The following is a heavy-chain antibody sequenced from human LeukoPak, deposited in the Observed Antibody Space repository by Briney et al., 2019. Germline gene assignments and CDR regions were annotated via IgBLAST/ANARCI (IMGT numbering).Heavy chain of an antibody. V-gene: IGHV3-23*01. Sequence: GGSLRLSCAASGFTFSNYAMTWVCQAPGKGLEWVSGIRGSGGSTYYADSVKGRFTISRDNSKNTLYLQMNSLRAEDTAVYYCAKKYGGNPWHAFDIWGQGTMVTVSS. D-gene: IGHD4-23*01. CDR3: AKKYGGNPWHAFDI. CDR2: IRGSGGST. J-gene: IGHJ3*02. CDR1: GFTFSNYA.